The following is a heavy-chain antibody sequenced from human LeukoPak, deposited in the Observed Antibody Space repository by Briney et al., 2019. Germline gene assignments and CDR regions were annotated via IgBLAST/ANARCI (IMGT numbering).Heavy chain of an antibody. Sequence: GGSLRLSCAASGFTFSSHAMSWVRQAPGKGLGWVSAINDGGDNKQYTDSVKGRFTISRDNSKNTLYLQMNSLRADDTAVYYCAKSSRYGTGWYGRIDYWGQGMPVTVSS. J-gene: IGHJ4*02. V-gene: IGHV3-23*01. CDR2: INDGGDNK. CDR1: GFTFSSHA. CDR3: AKSSRYGTGWYGRIDY. D-gene: IGHD6-19*01.